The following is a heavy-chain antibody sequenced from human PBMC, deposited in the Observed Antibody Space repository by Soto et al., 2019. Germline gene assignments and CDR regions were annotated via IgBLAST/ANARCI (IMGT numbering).Heavy chain of an antibody. CDR2: IYYSGST. CDR1: GGSISSYY. D-gene: IGHD2-2*01. V-gene: IGHV4-59*01. CDR3: ARDAYNCISTSCYPDYYYYGMDV. Sequence: SETLSLTCTVSGGSISSYYWSWIRQPPGKGLEWIGYIYYSGSTNYNPSLKSRVTISVDTSKNQFSLKLSSVTAADTAVYYCARDAYNCISTSCYPDYYYYGMDVWGQGTTVTVSS. J-gene: IGHJ6*02.